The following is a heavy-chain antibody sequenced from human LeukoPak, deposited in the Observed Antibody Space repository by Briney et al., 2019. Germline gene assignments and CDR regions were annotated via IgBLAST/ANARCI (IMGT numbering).Heavy chain of an antibody. CDR1: GGSFSGYY. CDR2: INHSGGT. Sequence: SETLSLTCAVYGGSFSGYYWSWIRQPPGKGLEWIGEINHSGGTNYNPSLKSRVTISVDTSKNQFSLKLSSVTAADTAVYYCAKAGTVTPSFGYWGQGTLVTVSS. J-gene: IGHJ4*02. CDR3: AKAGTVTPSFGY. D-gene: IGHD4-17*01. V-gene: IGHV4-34*01.